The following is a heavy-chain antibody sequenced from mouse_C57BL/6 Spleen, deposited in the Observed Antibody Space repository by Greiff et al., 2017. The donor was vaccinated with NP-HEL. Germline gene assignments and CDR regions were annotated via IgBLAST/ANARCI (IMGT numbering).Heavy chain of an antibody. CDR1: GYSFTGYY. CDR3: ARDPYYAMDY. J-gene: IGHJ4*01. Sequence: VQLKESGPELVKPGASVKISCKASGYSFTGYYMHWVKQSSEKSLEWIGEINPSTGGTSYNQKFKGKATLTVDKSSSTAYMQLKSLTSEDSAVYYCARDPYYAMDYWGQGTSVTVSS. V-gene: IGHV1-43*01. CDR2: INPSTGGT.